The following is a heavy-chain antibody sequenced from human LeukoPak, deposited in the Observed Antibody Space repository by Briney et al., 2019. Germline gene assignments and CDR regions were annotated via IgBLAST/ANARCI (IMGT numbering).Heavy chain of an antibody. J-gene: IGHJ4*02. CDR1: GFSFISYW. D-gene: IGHD3-3*01. CDR2: IKQDRSEK. V-gene: IGHV3-7*01. CDR3: ARLREIPVFGVVTKSTSYFDY. Sequence: GGSRRLSCAASGFSFISYWMTWVRQAPGKGLELVANIKQDRSEKYYVDSAKGRFTISRDNAKNSLYLQMNSLRAEDTAVYYCARLREIPVFGVVTKSTSYFDYWGQGTLVTVSS.